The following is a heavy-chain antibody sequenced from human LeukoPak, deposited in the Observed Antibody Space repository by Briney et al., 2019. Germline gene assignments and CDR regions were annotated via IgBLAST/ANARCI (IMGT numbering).Heavy chain of an antibody. D-gene: IGHD5-18*01. J-gene: IGHJ5*02. CDR1: GFTFSSYA. CDR3: AKDLWYSYGLNWFDP. Sequence: GGSLRLSCAASGFTFSSYAMSWVRRAPGKGLEWVSAISGSGGSTYYADSVKGRFTISRDNSKNTLYLQMNSLRAEDTAVYYCAKDLWYSYGLNWFDPWGQGTLVTVSS. V-gene: IGHV3-23*01. CDR2: ISGSGGST.